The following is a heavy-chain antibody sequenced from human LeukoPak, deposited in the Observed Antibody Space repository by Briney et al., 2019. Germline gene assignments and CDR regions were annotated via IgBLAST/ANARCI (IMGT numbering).Heavy chain of an antibody. CDR2: ITTSLIV. Sequence: PGGSLRLSCAASGFTFSSYSMTWVRQAPGKGLEWVSSITTSLIVSYADSVKGRFSISRDDSRSTLYLQLTSPTVEDTALYYCVRGTPEAYYWGQGTLVTVSS. CDR3: VRGTPEAYY. D-gene: IGHD1-14*01. CDR1: GFTFSSYS. J-gene: IGHJ4*02. V-gene: IGHV3-23*01.